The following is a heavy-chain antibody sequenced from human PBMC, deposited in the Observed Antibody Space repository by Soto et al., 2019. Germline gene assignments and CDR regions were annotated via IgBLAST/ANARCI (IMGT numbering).Heavy chain of an antibody. Sequence: ASVKVSCKASGYTFTGYYMHWVRQAPGQGLEWMGWINPNSGGTNYAQKFQGWITMTRDTSISTAYMELSRLRSDDTAVYYCAREMTTMTFYDYWGQGTLVTVSS. V-gene: IGHV1-2*04. CDR3: AREMTTMTFYDY. CDR2: INPNSGGT. CDR1: GYTFTGYY. J-gene: IGHJ4*02.